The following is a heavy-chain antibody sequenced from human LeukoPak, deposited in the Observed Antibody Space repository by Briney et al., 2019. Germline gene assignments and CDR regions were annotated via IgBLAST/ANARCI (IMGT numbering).Heavy chain of an antibody. D-gene: IGHD3-22*01. CDR3: AKDRGYSNYGMDV. CDR1: GFTFSSYS. CDR2: ISGNGVIT. Sequence: GGSLRLSCAASGFTFSSYSMSWVRQAPGNGLEWVSVISGNGVITYYADSVKGRFTISRDNSKNTLYLQMNSLRAEDTAVYYCAKDRGYSNYGMDVWGQGTTVTVSS. V-gene: IGHV3-23*01. J-gene: IGHJ6*02.